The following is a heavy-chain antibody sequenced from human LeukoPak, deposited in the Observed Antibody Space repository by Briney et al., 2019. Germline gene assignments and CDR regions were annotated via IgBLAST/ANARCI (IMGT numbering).Heavy chain of an antibody. CDR2: ISWNSGSI. V-gene: IGHV3-9*01. J-gene: IGHJ4*02. CDR1: GFTFDYYA. CDR3: GKEMREVPAAEFDY. D-gene: IGHD2-2*01. Sequence: GRSLILSFASSGFTFDYYAMHWVRQAPGKGLEWVSGISWNSGSIGYADSVKGRFSISRDNAKNSLYLQMNRLRAEDTAVYYCGKEMREVPAAEFDYWGQGTLVTVSS.